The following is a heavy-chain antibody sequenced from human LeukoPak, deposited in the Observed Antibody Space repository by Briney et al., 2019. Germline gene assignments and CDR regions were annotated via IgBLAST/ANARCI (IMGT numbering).Heavy chain of an antibody. CDR3: ARHATSDACDI. V-gene: IGHV4-59*01. D-gene: IGHD1-26*01. CDR1: GGSISSYY. Sequence: SETLSLTCTVSGGSISSYYWSWIRQPPGKGLERIGYIYYTGSTNSNASLKSRVTISVDTSKNQFSLMLSSVTAADTAVYYCARHATSDACDIWGQGTMVTVSS. CDR2: IYYTGST. J-gene: IGHJ3*02.